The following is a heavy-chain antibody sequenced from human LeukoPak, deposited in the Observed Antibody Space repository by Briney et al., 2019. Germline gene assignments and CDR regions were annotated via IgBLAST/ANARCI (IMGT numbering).Heavy chain of an antibody. V-gene: IGHV3-13*05. Sequence: GGSLRLSCAASGFXFSSYDIHWVRQATGKGLEWVSAIGTAGDPYYPGSVKGRFTISRDSSKNMLYLQMNILRAEDTAIYYCAKDGIDSGDPNGFDPWGQGTLVTVSS. CDR3: AKDGIDSGDPNGFDP. J-gene: IGHJ5*02. D-gene: IGHD3-10*01. CDR1: GFXFSSYD. CDR2: IGTAGDP.